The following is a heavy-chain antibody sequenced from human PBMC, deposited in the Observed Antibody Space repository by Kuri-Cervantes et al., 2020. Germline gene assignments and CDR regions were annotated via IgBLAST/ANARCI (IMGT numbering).Heavy chain of an antibody. CDR1: GFTFSNYN. CDR2: ISSSSSYI. D-gene: IGHD3-3*01. J-gene: IGHJ4*02. Sequence: GGSLRLSCAASGFTFSNYNMNWVRQAPGKGLEWVSSISSSSSYIDYADSVKGRFTISRDNAKNSLYLQMNSLRAEDTAVYYCARGTFWSGYCGEDYWGQGTLVTVSS. V-gene: IGHV3-21*03. CDR3: ARGTFWSGYCGEDY.